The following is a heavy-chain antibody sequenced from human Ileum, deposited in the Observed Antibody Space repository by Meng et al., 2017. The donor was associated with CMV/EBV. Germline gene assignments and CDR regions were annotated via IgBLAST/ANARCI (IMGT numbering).Heavy chain of an antibody. CDR3: ARDQQTYYYDSNGDY. D-gene: IGHD3-22*01. CDR1: GFTFSSYW. CDR2: IKQDGSEK. J-gene: IGHJ4*02. V-gene: IGHV3-7*01. Sequence: GESLKISCAASGFTFSSYWMSWVRQAPGKGLEWVANIKQDGSEKYYVDSVKGRFTISRDHAKNSLYLQMDSLRAEDTAVYYFARDQQTYYYDSNGDYWGQGILVTVSS.